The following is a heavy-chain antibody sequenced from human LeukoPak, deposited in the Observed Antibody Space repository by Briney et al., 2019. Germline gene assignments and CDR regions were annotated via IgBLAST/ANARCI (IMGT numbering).Heavy chain of an antibody. J-gene: IGHJ6*03. D-gene: IGHD2-2*02. CDR3: ARSRVETDIVVVPAARPRLYYYYYMDV. CDR1: GGSISSYY. V-gene: IGHV4-4*07. CDR2: IYTSGSN. Sequence: SETLSLTCTVSGGSISSYYWSWIRQPAGKGLEWIGRIYTSGSNNYNPSLKSRVTMSVDTSKNQFSLKLSSVTAADTAVYYCARSRVETDIVVVPAARPRLYYYYYMDVWGKGTTITVSS.